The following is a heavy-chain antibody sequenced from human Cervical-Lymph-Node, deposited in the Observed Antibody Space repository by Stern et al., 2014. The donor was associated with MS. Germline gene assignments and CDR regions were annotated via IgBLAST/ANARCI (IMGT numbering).Heavy chain of an antibody. CDR1: GFSFSDYG. V-gene: IGHV3-30*18. J-gene: IGHJ6*02. CDR3: EKDAQNPSLVAGYCGARNRGMDV. CDR2: ISKDGTND. D-gene: IGHD1-26*01. Sequence: VQLVESGGGVVQPGRSLRLSCVVSGFSFSDYGMHWVRQAPGKGLEWVAIISKDGTNDYSIDSVRGRFTISREDSRHKLVLQMSSLKPEDTAVYSCEKDAQNPSLVAGYCGARNRGMDVWGQGTTVIVSS.